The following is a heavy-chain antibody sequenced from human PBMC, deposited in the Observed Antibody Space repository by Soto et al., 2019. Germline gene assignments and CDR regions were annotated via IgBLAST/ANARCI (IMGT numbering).Heavy chain of an antibody. Sequence: PSETLSLTCTVSGGSISSYYWSWIRQPPGKGLEWIGYIYYSGSTNYNPSLKSRVTISVDTSKNQFSLKLSSVTAADTAVYYCARDYGDYVIDYWGQGTPVTVSS. J-gene: IGHJ4*02. CDR2: IYYSGST. CDR3: ARDYGDYVIDY. V-gene: IGHV4-59*01. CDR1: GGSISSYY. D-gene: IGHD4-17*01.